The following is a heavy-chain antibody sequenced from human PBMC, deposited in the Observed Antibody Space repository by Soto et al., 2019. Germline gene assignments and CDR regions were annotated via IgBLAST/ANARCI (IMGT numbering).Heavy chain of an antibody. CDR1: GYTFTSYG. J-gene: IGHJ4*02. CDR3: ARVRSGWYLVGDYFDY. CDR2: ISAYNGNT. Sequence: ASVKVSCKASGYTFTSYGISWVRQAPGQGLEWMGWISAYNGNTNYAQKLQGRVTMTTDTSISTAYMELSSLRSEDTAVYYCARVRSGWYLVGDYFDYWGQGTLVTV. D-gene: IGHD6-19*01. V-gene: IGHV1-18*01.